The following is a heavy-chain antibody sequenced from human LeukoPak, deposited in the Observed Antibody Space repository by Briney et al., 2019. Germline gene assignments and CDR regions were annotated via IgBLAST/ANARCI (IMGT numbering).Heavy chain of an antibody. CDR2: IYHSGST. CDR3: ARVGGGYYYYYMDV. D-gene: IGHD2-15*01. J-gene: IGHJ6*03. Sequence: KPSETLSLTCTVSGYSISSGYYWAWIRQPPGKGLEWIGYIYHSGSTNYNPSLKSRVTISVDTSKNQFSLKLSSVTAADTAAYYCARVGGGYYYYYMDVWGKGTTVTISS. V-gene: IGHV4-38-2*02. CDR1: GYSISSGYY.